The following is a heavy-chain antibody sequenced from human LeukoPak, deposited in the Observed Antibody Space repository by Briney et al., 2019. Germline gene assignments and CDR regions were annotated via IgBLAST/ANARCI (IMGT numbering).Heavy chain of an antibody. D-gene: IGHD3-3*01. CDR1: RFTFSDYY. J-gene: IGHJ4*02. CDR3: ARGRTFFGVVIGFSVYFDY. CDR2: ISSSGSTI. V-gene: IGHV3-11*01. Sequence: GGSLRLSCAASRFTFSDYYVSWIRQAPGKGLEWVSYISSSGSTIYYADSVKGRFTISRDNAKNSLYLQMNSLRAEDTAVYYCARGRTFFGVVIGFSVYFDYWGQGTLVTVSS.